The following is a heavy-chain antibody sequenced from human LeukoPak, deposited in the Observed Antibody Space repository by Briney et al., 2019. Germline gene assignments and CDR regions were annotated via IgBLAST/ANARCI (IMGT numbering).Heavy chain of an antibody. J-gene: IGHJ5*02. Sequence: SETLSLTCTVSGGSISSSSYYWGWIRQPPGKGLEWIGSIYYSGSTYYNPSLKSRVTISVDTSKNQFSLKLSSVTAADTAVYYCARDISPVVVVAATPAWFDPWGQGTLVTVSS. CDR3: ARDISPVVVVAATPAWFDP. D-gene: IGHD2-15*01. V-gene: IGHV4-39*01. CDR2: IYYSGST. CDR1: GGSISSSSYY.